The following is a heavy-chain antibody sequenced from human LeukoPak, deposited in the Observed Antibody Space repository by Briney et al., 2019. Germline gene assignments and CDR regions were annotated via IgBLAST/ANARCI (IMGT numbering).Heavy chain of an antibody. Sequence: GGSLRLSCAASGYTFSSYSMNWVRQAPGKGLEWVSHITASGTAMFYADSVKGRFTISRDNAKNSLYLQMNSLRDEDTAVYYCASSGSYRFDYWDQGTLVTVSS. J-gene: IGHJ4*02. CDR3: ASSGSYRFDY. CDR2: ITASGTAM. CDR1: GYTFSSYS. V-gene: IGHV3-48*02. D-gene: IGHD1-26*01.